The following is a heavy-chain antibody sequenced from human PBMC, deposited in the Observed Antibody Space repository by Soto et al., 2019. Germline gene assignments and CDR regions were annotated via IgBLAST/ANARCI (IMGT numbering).Heavy chain of an antibody. V-gene: IGHV4-34*01. Sequence: PSETLSLTXSVYGGSFSGYYWNWIRQPPGKGLEWIGEIDHSGSTNYNPSLESRVTISIDTSKNQFSLKLRSLTAADTAAYYCARGPYYFDSAGYDYWGQGTLVTVSS. D-gene: IGHD3-22*01. CDR1: GGSFSGYY. J-gene: IGHJ4*02. CDR3: ARGPYYFDSAGYDY. CDR2: IDHSGST.